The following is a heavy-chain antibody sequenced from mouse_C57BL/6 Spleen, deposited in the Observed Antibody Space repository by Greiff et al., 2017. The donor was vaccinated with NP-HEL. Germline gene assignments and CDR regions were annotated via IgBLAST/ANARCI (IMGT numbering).Heavy chain of an antibody. J-gene: IGHJ3*01. CDR2: INPSSDYT. CDR1: GYTFTSYW. D-gene: IGHD4-1*01. V-gene: IGHV1-7*01. CDR3: ANWDRAY. Sequence: VQLQQSGAELAKPGASVKLSCKASGYTFTSYWMHWVKQRPGQGLEWIGYINPSSDYTKYNQKFKDKAKLTADKSSSTAYMQLSSLTYEDSAGYYCANWDRAYWGQGTLVTVSA.